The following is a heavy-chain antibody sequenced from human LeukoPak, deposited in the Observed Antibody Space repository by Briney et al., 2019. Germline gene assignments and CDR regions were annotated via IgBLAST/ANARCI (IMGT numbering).Heavy chain of an antibody. Sequence: GGSLRLSCTAFGFTFDDFAMHWVRQPPGRGLEWVSGISWNSGSIGYADSVKGRFSISRDNAKKSLYLQMNSLRPEDTALYYCAKDVGSTQNYYYMDVWGKGTTATVSS. CDR1: GFTFDDFA. CDR2: ISWNSGSI. V-gene: IGHV3-9*01. D-gene: IGHD1-1*01. J-gene: IGHJ6*03. CDR3: AKDVGSTQNYYYMDV.